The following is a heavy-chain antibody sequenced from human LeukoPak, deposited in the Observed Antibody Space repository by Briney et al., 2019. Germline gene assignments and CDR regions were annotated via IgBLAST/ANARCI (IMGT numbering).Heavy chain of an antibody. CDR2: IIPILGIA. V-gene: IGHV1-69*04. CDR3: ASPLEGGDY. CDR1: GGTFSSYA. D-gene: IGHD1-1*01. J-gene: IGHJ4*02. Sequence: ASVKVSCKASGGTFSSYAISWVRQAPGQGLEWMGRIIPILGIANYAQKFQGRVTITADESTSTAYMELSSLRSEDTAVYYCASPLEGGDYWGQGTLVTVSS.